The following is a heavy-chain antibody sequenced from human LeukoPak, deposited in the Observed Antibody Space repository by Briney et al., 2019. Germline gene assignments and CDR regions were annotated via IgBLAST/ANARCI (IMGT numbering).Heavy chain of an antibody. D-gene: IGHD3-3*01. CDR1: GFTFNSYP. V-gene: IGHV3-23*01. J-gene: IGHJ3*02. Sequence: GGSLRLSCAASGFTFNSYPMNWVRQAPGKGLEWVSAITDSGTSTYYADSVKGRFTISRDNSKNTVYLQMNSLRAEDTALYYCAKVRITIYGVVDPFDIWGQGTMVTVYS. CDR3: AKVRITIYGVVDPFDI. CDR2: ITDSGTST.